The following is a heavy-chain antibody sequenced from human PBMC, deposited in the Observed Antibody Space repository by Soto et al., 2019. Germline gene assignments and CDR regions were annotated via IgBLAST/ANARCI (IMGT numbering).Heavy chain of an antibody. CDR1: GFTVSSKY. CDR3: AKSKSIAGLNWFDP. CDR2: IQSGGPT. D-gene: IGHD6-6*01. Sequence: GGSLRLSCAASGFTVSSKYMSWVRQAPGKGLEWVSLIQSGGPTYYADSVKGRFTISRDTSENTLHLQMDSLRAEDTAVYYCAKSKSIAGLNWFDPWGQGTLVTVSS. J-gene: IGHJ5*02. V-gene: IGHV3-66*01.